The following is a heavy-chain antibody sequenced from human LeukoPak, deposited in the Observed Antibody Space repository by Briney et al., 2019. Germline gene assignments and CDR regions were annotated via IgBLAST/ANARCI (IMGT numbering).Heavy chain of an antibody. CDR1: GFTFSSYE. CDR3: ARDPGLWSGYLVYYYYMGV. V-gene: IGHV3-21*01. D-gene: IGHD3-3*01. CDR2: ISSSSSYI. Sequence: GGSLRLSCAASGFTFSSYEMNWVRQAPGKGLEWVSSISSSSSYIYYADSVKGRFTISRDNAKNSLYLQMNSLRAEDTAVYYCARDPGLWSGYLVYYYYMGVWGKGTTVTVSS. J-gene: IGHJ6*03.